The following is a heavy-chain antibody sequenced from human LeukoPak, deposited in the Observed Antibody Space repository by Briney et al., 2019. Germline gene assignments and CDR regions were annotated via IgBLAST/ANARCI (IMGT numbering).Heavy chain of an antibody. J-gene: IGHJ4*02. CDR1: GFTFSSYA. D-gene: IGHD4-11*01. CDR3: AKVGSPDCSNYVDFDY. V-gene: IGHV3-23*01. Sequence: GGSLRLSCAASGFTFSSYAMSWVRQAPGKGLEWVSAISGSGGSTYYADSVKGRFTISRDNSKNTLYLQMNSLRAEDTAVYYCAKVGSPDCSNYVDFDYWGQGTLVTVSS. CDR2: ISGSGGST.